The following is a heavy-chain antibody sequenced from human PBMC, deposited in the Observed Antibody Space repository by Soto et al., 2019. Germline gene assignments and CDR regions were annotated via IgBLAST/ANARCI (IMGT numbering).Heavy chain of an antibody. J-gene: IGHJ3*02. CDR1: GWAFRGYS. Sequence: AETRSHTCAVYGWAFRGYSCSWFGQPPGKGLEWIGEINHSGSTNYNPSLKSRVTISVDTSKNQFSLKLSSVTAADTAVYYCARDPMVRGVNNDGFETWAQGTMVT. D-gene: IGHD3-10*01. CDR2: INHSGST. V-gene: IGHV4-34*01. CDR3: ARDPMVRGVNNDGFET.